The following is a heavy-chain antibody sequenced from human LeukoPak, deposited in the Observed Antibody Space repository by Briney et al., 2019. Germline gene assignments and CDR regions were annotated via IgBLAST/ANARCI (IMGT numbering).Heavy chain of an antibody. CDR2: IYTSGST. V-gene: IGHV4-4*07. CDR1: GGSISSYY. Sequence: SETLSLTCTVSGGSISSYYWSWIRQPAGKGLEWIGRIYTSGSTNYNPSLKSRVTTSVDTSKNQFSLKLSSVTAADTAVYYCARDPLTYYYGSGKGRSYYYGMDVWGQGTTVTVSS. D-gene: IGHD3-10*01. CDR3: ARDPLTYYYGSGKGRSYYYGMDV. J-gene: IGHJ6*02.